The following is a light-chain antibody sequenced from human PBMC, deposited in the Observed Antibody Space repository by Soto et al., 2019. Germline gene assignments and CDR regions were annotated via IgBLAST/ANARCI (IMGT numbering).Light chain of an antibody. CDR1: SRNVVSYNI. CDR2: EVS. J-gene: IGLJ1*01. V-gene: IGLV2-23*02. CDR3: CSDAGSYTYG. Sequence: QSALTQPASASGSPAQSITISCTGPSRNVVSYNIVSWSQQHPVKAPKHMTYEVSKRPSVVSNRCSGSKSGNTASLTMSGLQAEDEADYHCCSDAGSYTYGFRRGTKVTVL.